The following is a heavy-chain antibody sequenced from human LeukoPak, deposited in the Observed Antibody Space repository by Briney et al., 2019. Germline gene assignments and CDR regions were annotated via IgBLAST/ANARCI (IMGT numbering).Heavy chain of an antibody. D-gene: IGHD3-22*01. V-gene: IGHV3-11*01. Sequence: GVSLRLSCAASGFTFSDYYMSWIRQAPGKGLEWVSYISSSGSTIYYADSVKGRFTISRDNAKNSLYLQMNSLRAEDTAVYYCARDLYYYDSSDYPPGYWGQGTLVTVSS. CDR3: ARDLYYYDSSDYPPGY. J-gene: IGHJ4*02. CDR2: ISSSGSTI. CDR1: GFTFSDYY.